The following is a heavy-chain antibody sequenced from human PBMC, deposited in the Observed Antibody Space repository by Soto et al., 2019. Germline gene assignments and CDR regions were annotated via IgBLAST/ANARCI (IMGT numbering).Heavy chain of an antibody. CDR3: ASLLGIGSGWYDGYGMDA. D-gene: IGHD6-19*01. V-gene: IGHV4-59*01. CDR1: GGSISSYY. CDR2: IYYSGSA. Sequence: SETLSLTCTVSGGSISSYYWSWIRQPPGKGLEWIGYIYYSGSANYNPSLKSRVTISVDTSKNQFSLKLSSVTAADTAVYYCASLLGIGSGWYDGYGMDAWGQGTTVTVSS. J-gene: IGHJ6*02.